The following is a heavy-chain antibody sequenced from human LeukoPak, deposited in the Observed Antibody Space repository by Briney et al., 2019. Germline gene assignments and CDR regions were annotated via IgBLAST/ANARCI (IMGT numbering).Heavy chain of an antibody. CDR1: GYTFTSYD. Sequence: ASVKVSCKASGYTFTSYDINWVRQATGQGLEWMGWMNPNSGNTGYAQKFQGRVTMTRNTSISTAYMELSSLRSEDTAVYYCARVYDSSGYYVPGYYYYGMDVWGQGTTVTVSS. D-gene: IGHD3-22*01. J-gene: IGHJ6*02. CDR3: ARVYDSSGYYVPGYYYYGMDV. V-gene: IGHV1-8*01. CDR2: MNPNSGNT.